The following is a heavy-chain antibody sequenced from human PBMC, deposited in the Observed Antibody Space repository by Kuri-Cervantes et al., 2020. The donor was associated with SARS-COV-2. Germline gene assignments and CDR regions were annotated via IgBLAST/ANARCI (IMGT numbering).Heavy chain of an antibody. CDR1: GYTFTGYY. CDR2: INPNSGGT. Sequence: ASVKVSCKASGYTFTGYYMHWVRQAPGQGLEWMGCINPNSGGTNYAQKFQGWVTMTRDTSISTAYMELSRLRSADTAVYYCARAGGFASFDYWGQGTLVTVSS. J-gene: IGHJ4*02. D-gene: IGHD1-26*01. V-gene: IGHV1-2*04. CDR3: ARAGGFASFDY.